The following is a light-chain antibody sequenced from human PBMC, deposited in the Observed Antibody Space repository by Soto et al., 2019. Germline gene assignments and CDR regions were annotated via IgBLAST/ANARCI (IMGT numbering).Light chain of an antibody. CDR2: DVS. Sequence: QSARAQPRSVSGSPGQSVTISCTGTSSDVGGYNYVSWYQQHPGKAPKVMIYDVSKRPSGVPDRFSGSKSGNTASLTISGLQAEDEADYYCCSYAGSYTYVFGTGTQLTVL. J-gene: IGLJ1*01. CDR3: CSYAGSYTYV. V-gene: IGLV2-11*01. CDR1: SSDVGGYNY.